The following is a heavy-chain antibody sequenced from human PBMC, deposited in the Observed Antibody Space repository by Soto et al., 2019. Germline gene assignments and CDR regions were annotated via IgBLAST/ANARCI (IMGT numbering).Heavy chain of an antibody. CDR2: TFYSGNT. D-gene: IGHD6-6*01. V-gene: IGHV4-39*02. CDR3: ARPRLFSSSSGPFGLDV. Sequence: QLQLQESGPGLVKPSETLSLSCTVSGASMTKNNHYWAWIRQPPGKGLEWIATTFYSGNTYYHPSRQSRVTVSVETSNNHFSLKLSSVTAAASDLYFCARPRLFSSSSGPFGLDVWGQGSTVT. CDR1: GASMTKNNHY. J-gene: IGHJ6*02.